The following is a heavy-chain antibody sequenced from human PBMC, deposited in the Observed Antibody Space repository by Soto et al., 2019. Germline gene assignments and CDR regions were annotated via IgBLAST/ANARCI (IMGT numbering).Heavy chain of an antibody. CDR2: IKEDGSEK. CDR1: GFSFSYYW. V-gene: IGHV3-7*01. D-gene: IGHD2-8*01. J-gene: IGHJ4*02. Sequence: EVQLVESGGDLVQPGGSLRLSCAASGFSFSYYWMSWVRQAPGKGLEWVANIKEDGSEKYYVDSVKGRFTISRDNAKNPRYLQVNSLGADDTAVYYCARDRVPMVGTPFDYWGRGTLLTVSS. CDR3: ARDRVPMVGTPFDY.